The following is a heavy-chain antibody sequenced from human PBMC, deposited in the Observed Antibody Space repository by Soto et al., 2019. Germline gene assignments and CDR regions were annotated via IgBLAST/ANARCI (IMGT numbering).Heavy chain of an antibody. J-gene: IGHJ6*02. CDR1: GFTFSSYA. CDR2: ISYDGSNK. CDR3: ARVPVAGYYYYGMDV. Sequence: GGSLRLSCAASGFTFSSYAMHWVRQAPGKGLEWVAVISYDGSNKYYADSVKGRFTISRDNSKNTLYLQMNSLRAEDTAVYYCARVPVAGYYYYGMDVWGQGTTVTVSS. D-gene: IGHD6-19*01. V-gene: IGHV3-30-3*01.